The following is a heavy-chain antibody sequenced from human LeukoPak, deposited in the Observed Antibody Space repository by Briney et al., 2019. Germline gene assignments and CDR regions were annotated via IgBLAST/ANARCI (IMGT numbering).Heavy chain of an antibody. J-gene: IGHJ4*02. CDR1: GFTFSSYE. CDR2: ISGSGSTI. D-gene: IGHD3-10*01. Sequence: GGSLRLSCAASGFTFSSYEMNWVRQAPGKGLEWVSYISGSGSTIHYADSVKGRFTVSRDNAKNSLYLQMNSLRAEDTAVYYCAREEDHYYGSGRPPGYWGRGTLVTVSS. V-gene: IGHV3-48*03. CDR3: AREEDHYYGSGRPPGY.